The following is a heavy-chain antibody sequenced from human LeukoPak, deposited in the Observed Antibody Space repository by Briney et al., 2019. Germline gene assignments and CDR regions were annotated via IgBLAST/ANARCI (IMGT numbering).Heavy chain of an antibody. CDR1: GFTVSSNY. Sequence: PGGSLRLSCAASGFTVSSNYMSWVRQAPGKGLEWVSVIYSGGYTDYADSVKGRFTTSRDNPKNSLYLQMNSLRAEDTAIYYCAREYASSSGNVFDYWGPGTLVTVSS. V-gene: IGHV3-53*01. CDR3: AREYASSSGNVFDY. CDR2: IYSGGYT. D-gene: IGHD6-6*01. J-gene: IGHJ4*02.